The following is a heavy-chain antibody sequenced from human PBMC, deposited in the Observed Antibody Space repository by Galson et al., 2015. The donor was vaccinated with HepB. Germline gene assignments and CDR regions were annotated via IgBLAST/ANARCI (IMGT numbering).Heavy chain of an antibody. Sequence: SLRLSCAASGFTFSSYSMNWVRQAPGKGLEWVSSISSSSSYIYYADSVKGRFTISRDNAKNSLYLQMNSLRAEDTAVYYCARDYNCGGDCYPPEYFQHWGQGTLVTVSS. J-gene: IGHJ1*01. CDR1: GFTFSSYS. D-gene: IGHD2-21*01. CDR3: ARDYNCGGDCYPPEYFQH. V-gene: IGHV3-21*01. CDR2: ISSSSSYI.